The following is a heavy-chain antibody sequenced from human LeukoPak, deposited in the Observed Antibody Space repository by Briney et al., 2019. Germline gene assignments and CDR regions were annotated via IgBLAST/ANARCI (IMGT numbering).Heavy chain of an antibody. V-gene: IGHV3-33*01. D-gene: IGHD6-19*01. J-gene: IGHJ1*01. CDR2: IWYDGSNK. Sequence: PGGSLRLSCAASGFTFSSYGMHWVRQAPGKGLEWVAVIWYDGSNKYYADSVKGRFTISRDNSKNTLYLQMNSLRAEDTAVYYCAGDQGAVAGTEYFQHWGQGTLVTASS. CDR1: GFTFSSYG. CDR3: AGDQGAVAGTEYFQH.